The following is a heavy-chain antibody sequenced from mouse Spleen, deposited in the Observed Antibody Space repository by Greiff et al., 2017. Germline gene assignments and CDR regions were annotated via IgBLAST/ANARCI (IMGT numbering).Heavy chain of an antibody. CDR2: IWWDDDK. V-gene: IGHV8-8*01. D-gene: IGHD1-1*01. J-gene: IGHJ1*01. CDR1: GFSLSTSGMG. CDR3: ARIADYYGSSDFDV. Sequence: QVTLKVCGPGILQPSQTLSLTCSFSGFSLSTSGMGVGWIRQPSGKGLEWLAHIWWDDDKRYNPALKSRLTISKDTSSNQVFLKIASVDTADTATYYCARIADYYGSSDFDVWGAGTTVTVSS.